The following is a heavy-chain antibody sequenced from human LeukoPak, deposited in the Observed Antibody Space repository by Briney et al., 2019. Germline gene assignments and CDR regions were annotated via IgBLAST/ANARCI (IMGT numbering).Heavy chain of an antibody. CDR3: ARLRGSEQLWSHDYYYYYMDV. J-gene: IGHJ6*03. D-gene: IGHD5-18*01. CDR1: GGSISNYY. CDR2: IYTSGNT. V-gene: IGHV4-4*09. Sequence: SETLSLTCAVSGGSISNYYWTWIRQPPGKGLEWIGYIYTSGNTNYNPSLKSRVTISADTSKNQFSLKLRSVTAADTAVYYCARLRGSEQLWSHDYYYYYMDVWGKGATVTVSS.